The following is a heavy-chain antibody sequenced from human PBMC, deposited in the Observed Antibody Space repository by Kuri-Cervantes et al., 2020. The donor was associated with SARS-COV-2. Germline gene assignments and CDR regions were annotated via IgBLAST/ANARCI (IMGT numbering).Heavy chain of an antibody. V-gene: IGHV3-23*03. J-gene: IGHJ4*02. D-gene: IGHD2-21*02. CDR3: AKGIGHIVVVTAIPNYFDY. Sequence: ESLKISCGASGFALSTYDMTWVRQAPGRGLEWVSSVNSGGATQYADSVKGRFTISRDNSKNMVFLQMNSLSGEDTAVYYCAKGIGHIVVVTAIPNYFDYWGQGTLVTVSS. CDR1: GFALSTYD. CDR2: VNSGGAT.